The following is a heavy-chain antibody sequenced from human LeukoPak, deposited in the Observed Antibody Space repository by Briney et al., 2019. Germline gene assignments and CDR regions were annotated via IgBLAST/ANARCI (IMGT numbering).Heavy chain of an antibody. J-gene: IGHJ4*02. V-gene: IGHV1-2*02. Sequence: ASVKVSCKASGYTFTGYYMHWVRQAPGQGLEWMGWINPNSGGTNYAQKFQGRVTMTRDTSISTTYMELSRLRSDDTAVYYCARVQPHYYGSGSDLDYWGQGTLVTVSS. CDR2: INPNSGGT. CDR3: ARVQPHYYGSGSDLDY. CDR1: GYTFTGYY. D-gene: IGHD3-10*01.